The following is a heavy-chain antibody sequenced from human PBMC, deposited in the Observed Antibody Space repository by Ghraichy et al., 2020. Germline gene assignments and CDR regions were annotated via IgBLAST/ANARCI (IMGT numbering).Heavy chain of an antibody. D-gene: IGHD6-13*01. CDR2: ISSSSSTI. CDR1: GFTFSSYS. J-gene: IGHJ6*02. CDR3: ASHRPGIAAAGKSYYYGMDV. V-gene: IGHV3-48*02. Sequence: GGSLRLSCAASGFTFSSYSMNWVRQAPGKGLEWVSYISSSSSTIYYADSVKGRFTISRDNAKNSLYLQMNSLRDEDTAVYYCASHRPGIAAAGKSYYYGMDVWGQGTTVTVSS.